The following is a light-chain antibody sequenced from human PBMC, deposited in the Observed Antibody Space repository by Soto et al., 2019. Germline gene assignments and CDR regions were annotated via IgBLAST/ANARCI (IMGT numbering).Light chain of an antibody. CDR2: AAS. Sequence: DIQMTQSPSSLSASVGDRVTITCRASQSISSYLNWYQQKPGKAPKLLIYAASSLQSGVPSRFSGSGSGPDFTLTISSLQPEDFATYYCQQSYSTPWTFGQGTNVEIK. CDR1: QSISSY. J-gene: IGKJ1*01. V-gene: IGKV1-39*01. CDR3: QQSYSTPWT.